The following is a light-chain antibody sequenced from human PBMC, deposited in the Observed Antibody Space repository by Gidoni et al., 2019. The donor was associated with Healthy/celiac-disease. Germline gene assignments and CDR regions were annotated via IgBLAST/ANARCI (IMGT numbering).Light chain of an antibody. J-gene: IGLJ2*01. CDR3: QAWDSSTLVV. V-gene: IGLV3-1*01. CDR2: QDT. Sequence: SSELPQPPSVSLSPGQTAIIPCSGATLGDKYACWYQQKPGQSPVLVIYQDTKRPSGIPERFSGSNSGNTATLTISGTQAMDAADYYCQAWDSSTLVVFGGGTKLTVL. CDR1: TLGDKY.